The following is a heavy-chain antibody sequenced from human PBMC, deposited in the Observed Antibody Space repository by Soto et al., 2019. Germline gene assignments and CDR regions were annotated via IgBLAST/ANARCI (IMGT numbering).Heavy chain of an antibody. D-gene: IGHD6-19*01. CDR2: IYYSGST. CDR1: GGSISSSSYY. V-gene: IGHV4-39*01. CDR3: ARQTSPYRYNYSSGWSYYFDY. Sequence: SETLSLTCTVSGGSISSSSYYWGWIRQPPGKGLEWIGSIYYSGSTYYNPSLKSRVTISVDTSKNQFSLKLSSVTAADTAVYYCARQTSPYRYNYSSGWSYYFDYWGQGTLVTVSS. J-gene: IGHJ4*02.